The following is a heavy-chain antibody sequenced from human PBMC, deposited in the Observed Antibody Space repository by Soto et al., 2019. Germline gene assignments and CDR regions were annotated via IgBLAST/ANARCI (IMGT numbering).Heavy chain of an antibody. Sequence: QVHLQESGPGLVAPSGTLSLTCTLSGGSVRAPDWWNWVRQSPDKGLEGIAEVHISGHSNYNPSLRSRVSVSIDSSKNQFYLNLNSVTAAGTAIYYCARVRQGCSANNCYFDPWGQGTQVTISS. J-gene: IGHJ5*01. CDR3: ARVRQGCSANNCYFDP. V-gene: IGHV4-4*02. D-gene: IGHD1-1*01. CDR1: GGSVRAPDW. CDR2: VHISGHS.